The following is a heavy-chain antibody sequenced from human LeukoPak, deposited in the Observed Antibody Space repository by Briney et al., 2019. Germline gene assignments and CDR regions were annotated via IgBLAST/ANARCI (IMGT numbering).Heavy chain of an antibody. CDR1: GFTFSSYG. CDR2: IRYDGSNK. D-gene: IGHD6-19*01. CDR3: ARAGIAVAGLPPPGGY. V-gene: IGHV3-30*02. Sequence: GGSLRLSCAASGFTFSSYGMHWVRQAPGKGLEWVAFIRYDGSNKYYADSVKGRFTISRDNAKNSLYLQMNSLRAEDTAVYYCARAGIAVAGLPPPGGYWGQGTLVTVSS. J-gene: IGHJ4*02.